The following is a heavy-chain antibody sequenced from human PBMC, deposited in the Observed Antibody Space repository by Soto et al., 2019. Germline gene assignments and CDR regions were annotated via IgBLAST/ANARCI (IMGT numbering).Heavy chain of an antibody. CDR3: ARGQRFSDWFDP. D-gene: IGHD3-3*01. CDR2: IYSSGNT. Sequence: SETLSLTCSVYGGTISGYYWTWIRQPAGKGLEWIGRIYSSGNTKYNPSLQSRVTMSLDTSNNQFSLRLTSVTAADTAVYYCARGQRFSDWFDPWGQGTLVTVSS. V-gene: IGHV4-4*07. J-gene: IGHJ5*02. CDR1: GGTISGYY.